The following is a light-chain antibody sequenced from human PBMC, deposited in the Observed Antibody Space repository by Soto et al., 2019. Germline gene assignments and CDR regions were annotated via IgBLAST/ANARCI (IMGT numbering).Light chain of an antibody. CDR2: RAS. CDR1: QSVFYSSNNRNY. V-gene: IGKV4-1*01. J-gene: IGKJ2*01. Sequence: DIVMTQSPDSLAVSLGERATINCKSSQSVFYSSNNRNYLAWYQQKPGQPPKLLLYRASIRESGVPDRFSGSGSGADFTLTISSLQAEDVAVYYCQQHYGSSYTFGQGTKLEIK. CDR3: QQHYGSSYT.